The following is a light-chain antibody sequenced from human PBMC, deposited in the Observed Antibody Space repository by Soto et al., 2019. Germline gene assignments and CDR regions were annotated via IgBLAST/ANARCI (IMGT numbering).Light chain of an antibody. J-gene: IGLJ1*01. V-gene: IGLV2-14*03. CDR1: SSDVGAYDF. CDR2: EVR. Sequence: QSALTQPASVSGSPGQSITISCTGTSSDVGAYDFVSWYQQHPDKAPKLMIYEVRGRPSGVSNRFSGSKSFNTATLTISRLQAEDEADYYCSSHTTRNTRVFGTGTKVTVL. CDR3: SSHTTRNTRV.